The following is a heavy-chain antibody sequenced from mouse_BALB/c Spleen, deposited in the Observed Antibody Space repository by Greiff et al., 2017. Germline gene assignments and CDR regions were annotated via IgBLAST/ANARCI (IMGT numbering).Heavy chain of an antibody. CDR1: GFTFSSYG. D-gene: IGHD1-1*01. CDR3: ARASITTVVGDWYFDV. V-gene: IGHV5-6*01. J-gene: IGHJ1*01. CDR2: ISSGGSYT. Sequence: EVQRVESGGDLVKPGGSLKLSCAASGFTFSSYGMSWVRQTPDKRLEWVATISSGGSYTYYPDSVKGRFTISRDNAKNTLYLQMSSLKSEDTAMYYCARASITTVVGDWYFDVWGAGTTVTVAS.